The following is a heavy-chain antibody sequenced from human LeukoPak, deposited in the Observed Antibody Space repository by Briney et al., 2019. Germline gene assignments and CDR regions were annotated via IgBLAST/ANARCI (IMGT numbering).Heavy chain of an antibody. Sequence: ASVKVSCKASGGTFSSYAISWVRQAPGQGLEWMGGIIPIFGTANYAQKFQGRVTITTDESTSTAYMELSSLRSEDTAVYYCARGGLAARREDNWFDPWGQGTLVTVSS. CDR1: GGTFSSYA. CDR2: IIPIFGTA. V-gene: IGHV1-69*05. CDR3: ARGGLAARREDNWFDP. D-gene: IGHD6-6*01. J-gene: IGHJ5*02.